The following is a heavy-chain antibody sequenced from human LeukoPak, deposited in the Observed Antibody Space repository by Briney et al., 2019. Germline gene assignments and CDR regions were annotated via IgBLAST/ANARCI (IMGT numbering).Heavy chain of an antibody. CDR1: GFTVSSNY. Sequence: GGSLRLSCAASGFTVSSNYVSWVRQAPGKGLEWVSVIYSGGSTYYADSVKGRFTISRDNSKNTLYLQMNSLRAEDTAVYYCARGGENDGDYVGYWGQGTLVTVSS. CDR2: IYSGGST. V-gene: IGHV3-53*01. J-gene: IGHJ4*02. CDR3: ARGGENDGDYVGY. D-gene: IGHD3-16*01.